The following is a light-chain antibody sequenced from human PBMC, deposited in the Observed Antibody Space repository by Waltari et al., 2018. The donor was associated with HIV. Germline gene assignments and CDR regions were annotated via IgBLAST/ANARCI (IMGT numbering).Light chain of an antibody. CDR3: TSWDANLNGIV. J-gene: IGLJ3*02. V-gene: IGLV1-44*01. Sequence: QSILTQPPSTSGTPGQRVTNPCSGSLSIVGSHTVNWFQHLPGTSPTLLIYTTNQRPSGVPDRFSGSKSGTSASLAISGLQSEDEAVYYCTSWDANLNGIVFGGGTKLAVL. CDR2: TTN. CDR1: LSIVGSHT.